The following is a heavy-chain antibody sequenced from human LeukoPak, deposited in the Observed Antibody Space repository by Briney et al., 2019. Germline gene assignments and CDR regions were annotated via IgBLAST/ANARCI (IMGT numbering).Heavy chain of an antibody. CDR2: ISSSSSNI. D-gene: IGHD1-26*01. Sequence: GGSLRLSCAASGFTFSSYSMNWVCQAPGKGLEWVSYISSSSSNIYYADSVKGRFTISRDNAKNSLYLQMNSLRAEDTAIYYCAKDRTVGASYWYFDLWGRGTLVTVSS. CDR1: GFTFSSYS. V-gene: IGHV3-48*01. CDR3: AKDRTVGASYWYFDL. J-gene: IGHJ2*01.